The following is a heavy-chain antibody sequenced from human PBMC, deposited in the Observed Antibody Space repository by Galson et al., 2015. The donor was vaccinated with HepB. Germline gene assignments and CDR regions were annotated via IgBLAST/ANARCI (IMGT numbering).Heavy chain of an antibody. CDR1: GFTVSSTH. V-gene: IGHV3-66*02. CDR2: FYRSGST. D-gene: IGHD4-11*01. CDR3: AKVRADSHFDL. J-gene: IGHJ4*02. Sequence: SLRLSCAASGFTVSSTHMSWVRQAPGKGLEWVSLFYRSGSTTYADSVKGRFTISRDNSKNTMYLQMNSLRAEDTAFYYCAKVRADSHFDLWGQGTLVTVSS.